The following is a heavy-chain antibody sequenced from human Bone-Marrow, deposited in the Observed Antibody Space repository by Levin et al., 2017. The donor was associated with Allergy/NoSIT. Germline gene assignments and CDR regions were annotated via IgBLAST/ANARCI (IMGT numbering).Heavy chain of an antibody. CDR3: ARHSGSSVEYYFDY. CDR2: IYYSGST. Sequence: PSETLSLTCTVSGGSISSSSYYWGWIRQPPGKGLEWIGSIYYSGSTYYNPSLKSRVTISVDTSKNQFSLKLSSVTAADTAVYYCARHSGSSVEYYFDYWGQGTLVTVSS. V-gene: IGHV4-39*01. CDR1: GGSISSSSYY. J-gene: IGHJ4*02. D-gene: IGHD1-26*01.